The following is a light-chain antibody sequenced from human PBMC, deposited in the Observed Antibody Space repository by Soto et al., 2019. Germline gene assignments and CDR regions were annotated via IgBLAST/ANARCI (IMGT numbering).Light chain of an antibody. V-gene: IGLV2-8*01. CDR3: SSYAASSNFDVV. CDR2: GVT. J-gene: IGLJ2*01. Sequence: QSALTQPPSASESPGQSVTISFTGTSGDIGDFDFVSWYQQYPGKAPKLIIYGVTKRPSGVPDRFSGSKSGNTASLTVSGLQAEDEADYYCSSYAASSNFDVVFGGGTQLTVL. CDR1: SGDIGDFDF.